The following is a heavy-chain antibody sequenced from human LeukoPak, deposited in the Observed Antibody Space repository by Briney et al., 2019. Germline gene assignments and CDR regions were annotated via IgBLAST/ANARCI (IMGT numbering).Heavy chain of an antibody. Sequence: GGSLRLSCAASGFTFSSNYMSWVRQAPGKGLKWVSVIYSGGSTYYADSVKGRFTISRDNSKNTLYLQMNSLRAEDTAVYYCARGLGSRYSSSWTSYYFDYWGQGTLVTVSS. D-gene: IGHD6-13*01. CDR3: ARGLGSRYSSSWTSYYFDY. J-gene: IGHJ4*02. CDR1: GFTFSSNY. V-gene: IGHV3-53*01. CDR2: IYSGGST.